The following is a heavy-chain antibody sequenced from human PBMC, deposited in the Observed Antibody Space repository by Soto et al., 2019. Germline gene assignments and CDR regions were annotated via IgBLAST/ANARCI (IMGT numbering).Heavy chain of an antibody. CDR2: IYHSGTS. CDR3: ARDVGYHYDGSPSGQFDF. Sequence: QVELQESGPGLVKPSGTLSLTCAVFGNSISTTNWWSWVRQSPGKGLEWIGEIYHSGTSNYNPSLESRVTISLDKSKNQFSLKLSSVTAADTAVYYCARDVGYHYDGSPSGQFDFWGQGTLVIVSS. V-gene: IGHV4-4*02. J-gene: IGHJ4*02. D-gene: IGHD3-22*01. CDR1: GNSISTTNW.